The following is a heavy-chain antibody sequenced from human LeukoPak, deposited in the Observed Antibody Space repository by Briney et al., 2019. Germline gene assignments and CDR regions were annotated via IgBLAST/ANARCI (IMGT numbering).Heavy chain of an antibody. J-gene: IGHJ4*02. Sequence: SETLSLTCTVSGGSISSHYWSWIRQPPGKGLEWIGYIYYSGSTNYNPSLKSRVTISVDTSKNQFSLKLSSVTAADTAVYYCATGEQAYYFDYWGQGHLVTVSS. CDR3: ATGEQAYYFDY. CDR2: IYYSGST. V-gene: IGHV4-59*11. CDR1: GGSISSHY. D-gene: IGHD3-10*01.